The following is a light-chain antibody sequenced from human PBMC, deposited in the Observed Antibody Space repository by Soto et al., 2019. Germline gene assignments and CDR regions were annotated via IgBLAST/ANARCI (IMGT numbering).Light chain of an antibody. V-gene: IGKV1-39*01. CDR1: QTITSY. CDR2: AAS. CDR3: QQSYSTPIT. Sequence: DIQMAQSASPKASSXVDRVSIRCXSSQTITSYLNWYQQKPGKAPKSLIYAASNLQSGVPSRFSGSGSGTDFTLTISSLQPEDFATYYCQQSYSTPITFGQGTRLENK. J-gene: IGKJ5*01.